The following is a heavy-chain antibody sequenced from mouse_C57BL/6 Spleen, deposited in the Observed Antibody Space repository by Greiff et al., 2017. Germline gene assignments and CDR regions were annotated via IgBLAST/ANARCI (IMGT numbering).Heavy chain of an antibody. J-gene: IGHJ3*01. CDR2: INPNNGGT. V-gene: IGHV1-26*01. CDR3: ARKGNYVAWFAY. CDR1: GYTFTDYY. D-gene: IGHD2-1*01. Sequence: EVQLQQSGPELVKPGASVKISCKASGYTFTDYYMNWVKQSHGKSLEWIGDINPNNGGTSYNQKFKGKATLTVDKSSSTAYMELRSLTSEDSAVYYCARKGNYVAWFAYWGQGTLVTVSA.